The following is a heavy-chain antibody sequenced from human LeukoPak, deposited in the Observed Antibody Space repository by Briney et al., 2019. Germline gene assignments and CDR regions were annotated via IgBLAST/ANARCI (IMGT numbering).Heavy chain of an antibody. Sequence: VASVKVSCKASGYTFTSYGISWVRQAPGQGLEWMGIVTPSGGSTSDAQKFQGRVTMTRDMSTSTVYMELSSLRSEDTAVYYCARVRDGYNDAFDIWGQGTMVTVSS. CDR3: ARVRDGYNDAFDI. J-gene: IGHJ3*02. CDR2: VTPSGGST. V-gene: IGHV1-46*01. CDR1: GYTFTSYG. D-gene: IGHD5-24*01.